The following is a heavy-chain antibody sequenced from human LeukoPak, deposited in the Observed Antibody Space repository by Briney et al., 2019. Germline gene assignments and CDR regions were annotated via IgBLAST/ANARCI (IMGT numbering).Heavy chain of an antibody. V-gene: IGHV3-53*01. CDR3: ARSPGYYDSSGYYYNYFDY. CDR1: GFTVSSNY. Sequence: GGSLRLSCAASGFTVSSNYMSWVRQAPGKGLEWVSVIYSGGSTYYADSVKGRFTISRDNSKNTLYLQMNSLRAEDTAVYYCARSPGYYDSSGYYYNYFDYWGQGTPVTVSS. D-gene: IGHD3-22*01. J-gene: IGHJ4*02. CDR2: IYSGGST.